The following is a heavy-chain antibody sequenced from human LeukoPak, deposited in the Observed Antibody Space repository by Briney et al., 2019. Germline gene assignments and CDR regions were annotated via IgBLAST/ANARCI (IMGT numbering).Heavy chain of an antibody. D-gene: IGHD2-2*02. Sequence: GGSLRLSCAASEFTFSSYSMNWVRQAPGKGLEWVSSISSSSSYIYYADSVKGRFTISRDNAKNSLYLQMNSLRAEDTAVYYCARLSPIDAFDTWGQGTMVTVSS. CDR2: ISSSSSYI. J-gene: IGHJ3*02. CDR1: EFTFSSYS. CDR3: ARLSPIDAFDT. V-gene: IGHV3-21*01.